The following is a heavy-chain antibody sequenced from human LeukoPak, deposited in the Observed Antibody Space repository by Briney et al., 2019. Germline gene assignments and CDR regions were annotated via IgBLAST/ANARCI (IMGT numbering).Heavy chain of an antibody. CDR1: GGSISSYY. J-gene: IGHJ6*02. V-gene: IGHV4-59*08. D-gene: IGHD2-15*01. Sequence: SETLSLTCTVSGGSISSYYWSWLRQPPGKGLEWIGYIYYSGSTNYNPSLKSRVTISVDTSKNQFSLKLSSVTAADTAVYYCARLACSGGSCYLMDVWGQGTTVTVSS. CDR3: ARLACSGGSCYLMDV. CDR2: IYYSGST.